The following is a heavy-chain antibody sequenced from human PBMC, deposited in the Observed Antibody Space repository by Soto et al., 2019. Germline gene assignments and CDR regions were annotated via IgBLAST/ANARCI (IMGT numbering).Heavy chain of an antibody. D-gene: IGHD3-10*01. CDR1: GFTFSSYA. J-gene: IGHJ4*02. CDR3: AKDLWFGELSPEDY. CDR2: ISGDGGST. V-gene: IGHV3-23*01. Sequence: EVQLLESGGGLVQPGGSLRLSCAASGFTFSSYAKSWVRQAPGKGLEWVSTISGDGGSTYYADSVKGRFTISRDDSKNTVYLQMTSLRAEETAVYYCAKDLWFGELSPEDYWGQGTLVTVSS.